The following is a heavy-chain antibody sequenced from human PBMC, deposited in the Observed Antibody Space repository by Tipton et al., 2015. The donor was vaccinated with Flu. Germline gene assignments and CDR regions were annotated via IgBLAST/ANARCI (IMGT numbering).Heavy chain of an antibody. J-gene: IGHJ4*02. D-gene: IGHD3-22*01. CDR1: GFTFSTYA. CDR3: AKTVRYTDINGYYYFDY. V-gene: IGHV3-23*01. Sequence: SLRLSCAASGFTFSTYAMNWVRQAPGKGLEWVSTISGSGGNAFYADSVKGRFTISRGNSKNTLYLQMSSLRAEDTAVYYCAKTVRYTDINGYYYFDYWGQGTLVTVSP. CDR2: ISGSGGNA.